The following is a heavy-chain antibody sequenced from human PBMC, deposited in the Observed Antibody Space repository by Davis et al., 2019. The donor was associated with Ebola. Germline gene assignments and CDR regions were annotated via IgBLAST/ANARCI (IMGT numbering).Heavy chain of an antibody. D-gene: IGHD3-3*01. CDR3: ARQGWSGYSLRHWLDP. CDR2: IIPILGIA. CDR1: GYTFTSYG. J-gene: IGHJ5*02. Sequence: SVKVSCKASGYTFTSYGISWVRQAPGQGLEWMGRIIPILGIANYAQKFQGRVTITADKSTSTAYMELSSLRSEDTAVYYCARQGWSGYSLRHWLDPWGRGTLVTVSS. V-gene: IGHV1-69*04.